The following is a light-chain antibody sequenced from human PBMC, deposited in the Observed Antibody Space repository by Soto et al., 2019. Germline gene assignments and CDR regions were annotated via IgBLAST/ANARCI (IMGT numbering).Light chain of an antibody. Sequence: EIVLTQSPATLSLSAGERATLSCRASQTVSSYLAWYQQKPGQAPRLLIYDASNRATGIPARFXGSGSGTXXXXXXXSLQPEDFAVYYCQQRNFWPSAFGQGTKLEIK. CDR3: QQRNFWPSA. J-gene: IGKJ2*01. CDR1: QTVSSY. CDR2: DAS. V-gene: IGKV3-11*01.